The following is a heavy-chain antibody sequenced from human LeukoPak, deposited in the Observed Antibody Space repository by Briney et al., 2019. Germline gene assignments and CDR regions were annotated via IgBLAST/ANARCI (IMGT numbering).Heavy chain of an antibody. CDR3: ARDRTKAVADLVDY. J-gene: IGHJ4*02. Sequence: GGSVRLSCAASGFTFANYAMNWVRQAPGKGLEWVSYISSSSSTIYYADSVKGRFTISRDNAKNSLYLQMNSLRAEDTAVYYCARDRTKAVADLVDYWGQGTLVTVSS. CDR2: ISSSSSTI. V-gene: IGHV3-48*04. D-gene: IGHD6-19*01. CDR1: GFTFANYA.